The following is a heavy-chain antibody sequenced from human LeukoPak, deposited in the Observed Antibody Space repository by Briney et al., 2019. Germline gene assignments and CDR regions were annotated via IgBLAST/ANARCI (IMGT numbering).Heavy chain of an antibody. CDR2: ISSSSSTI. CDR1: GFTVSSYS. CDR3: ARAFGLTDY. V-gene: IGHV3-48*02. Sequence: GGSLRLSCAASGFTVSSYSMNWVRQAPGKGLEWVSYISSSSSTIYYADSVKGRFTISRDNAKNSLYLQVNSLRDEDTAVYYCARAFGLTDYWAREPWSPSPQ. D-gene: IGHD3/OR15-3a*01. J-gene: IGHJ4*02.